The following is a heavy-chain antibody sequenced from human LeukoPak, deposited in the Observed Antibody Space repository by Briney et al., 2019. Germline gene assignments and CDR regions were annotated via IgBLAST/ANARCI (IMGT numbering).Heavy chain of an antibody. CDR3: ARGASVDTVLVTFFDF. D-gene: IGHD5-18*01. Sequence: GSLRLSCAASGFTFSSNILHWVRQAPGKGLEWVAVISYDGSDKYYADSVKGRFTISRDNSKNTLYLQMNSLRDEDTAVYYCARGASVDTVLVTFFDFWGRGTLVTVSS. V-gene: IGHV3-30*04. J-gene: IGHJ4*02. CDR1: GFTFSSNI. CDR2: ISYDGSDK.